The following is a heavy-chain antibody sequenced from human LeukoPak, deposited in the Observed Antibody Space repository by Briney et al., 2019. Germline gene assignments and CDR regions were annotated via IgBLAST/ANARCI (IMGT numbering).Heavy chain of an antibody. Sequence: PSETLSLTCTVSGGSISTYYWSWIRQPPGKGLEWIGYIYYTGSTSYNPSLKSRVTISVDTSKNQFSLKLSSVTAADTAVYYCARAGIAAAGNRWFDPWGQGTLVTVSS. CDR2: IYYTGST. CDR1: GGSISTYY. J-gene: IGHJ5*02. CDR3: ARAGIAAAGNRWFDP. V-gene: IGHV4-59*01. D-gene: IGHD6-13*01.